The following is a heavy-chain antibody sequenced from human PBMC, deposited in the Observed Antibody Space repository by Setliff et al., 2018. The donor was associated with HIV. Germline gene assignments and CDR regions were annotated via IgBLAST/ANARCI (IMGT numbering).Heavy chain of an antibody. CDR2: ISTYNGNT. CDR1: GYTFTSYG. Sequence: PVASVMVSCKASGYTFTSYGISWVRQAPGQGLECMGWISTYNGNTNYAQKFQGRVTMTTDTATSTAYMELRSLKSDDTAVYYCARDRTPSYNWNDSDAFDIWGQGTMVTVSS. D-gene: IGHD1-20*01. J-gene: IGHJ3*02. V-gene: IGHV1-18*01. CDR3: ARDRTPSYNWNDSDAFDI.